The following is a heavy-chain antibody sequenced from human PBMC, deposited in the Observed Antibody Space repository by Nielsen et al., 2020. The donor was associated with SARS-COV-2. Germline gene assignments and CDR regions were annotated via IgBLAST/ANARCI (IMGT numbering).Heavy chain of an antibody. J-gene: IGHJ4*02. D-gene: IGHD7-27*01. V-gene: IGHV3-74*01. CDR1: GLTFSNYW. Sequence: GESLKISCAASGLTFSNYWMHWVRQAPGKGLEWVSGISWNSGSIGYADSVKGRFTISRDNSKNTLYLQMNSLRAEDTAVYYCARALTGDWGIDYWGQGTLVTVSS. CDR2: ISWNSGSI. CDR3: ARALTGDWGIDY.